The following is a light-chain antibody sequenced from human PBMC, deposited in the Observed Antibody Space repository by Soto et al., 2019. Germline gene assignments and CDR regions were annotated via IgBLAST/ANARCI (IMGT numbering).Light chain of an antibody. CDR3: RQHNNYPRT. CDR2: AAS. Sequence: DIQMTQSPSSLSASVGDRVTITCRASQGIRDALVWYQQKPGKAPKRLIYAASCLQSGVPPRFSGSGSSTEFILTIISLQPEDFVTLYCRQHNNYPRTFGQGTKVEIK. CDR1: QGIRDA. J-gene: IGKJ1*01. V-gene: IGKV1-17*01.